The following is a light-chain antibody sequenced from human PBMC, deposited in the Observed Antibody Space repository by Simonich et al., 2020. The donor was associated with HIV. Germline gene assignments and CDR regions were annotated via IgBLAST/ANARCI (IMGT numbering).Light chain of an antibody. CDR1: QSVSNN. CDR3: QQRSNWPST. V-gene: IGKV3-11*01. CDR2: DAS. Sequence: EIVMTQSPATLSVSPGERATLSCRAGQSVSNNLAWYQQNPGQAPRLLIYDASNRATGIPARFSGSGSGTDFTLTISSLEPEDFAVYYCQQRSNWPSTFGGGTKVEIK. J-gene: IGKJ4*01.